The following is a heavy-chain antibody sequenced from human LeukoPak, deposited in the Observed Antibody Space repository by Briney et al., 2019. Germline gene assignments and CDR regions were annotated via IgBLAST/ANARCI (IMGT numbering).Heavy chain of an antibody. CDR3: AKKGDVPDY. J-gene: IGHJ4*02. V-gene: IGHV3-23*01. Sequence: GGSLRLSCAASGFTFSSYSMNWVRQAPGKGLEWVSAITGTGGNTYYADSVKGRFTISRDNSKNTLYLQMNSLRVEDTAVYYCAKKGDVPDYWGQGTLVTVSS. D-gene: IGHD5-24*01. CDR2: ITGTGGNT. CDR1: GFTFSSYS.